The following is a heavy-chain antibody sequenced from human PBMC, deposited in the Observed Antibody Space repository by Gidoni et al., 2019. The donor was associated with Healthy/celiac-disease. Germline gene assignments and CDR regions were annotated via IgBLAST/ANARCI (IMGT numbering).Heavy chain of an antibody. Sequence: SYGMHWVRQAPGKGLEWVAVISYDGSNKYYADSVKGRFTISRDNSKNTLYLQMNSLRAEDTAVYYCAKGDDSGSLDYWGQGTLVTVSS. J-gene: IGHJ4*02. D-gene: IGHD1-26*01. CDR2: ISYDGSNK. CDR1: SYG. CDR3: AKGDDSGSLDY. V-gene: IGHV3-30*18.